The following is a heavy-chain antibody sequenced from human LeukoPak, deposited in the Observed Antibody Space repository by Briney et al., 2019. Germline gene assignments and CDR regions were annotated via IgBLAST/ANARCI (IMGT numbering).Heavy chain of an antibody. J-gene: IGHJ4*02. CDR3: ARSGPIHYYGSGSYYRNHYYFDY. CDR1: GDSISSGSYS. CDR2: MYISGST. V-gene: IGHV4-61*02. D-gene: IGHD3-10*01. Sequence: SQTLSLTCTVSGDSISSGSYSWSWIRQPAGKGLEWIGRMYISGSTNYNPSLESRVTISVDTSKNQFSLKLSSVTAADTAVYYCARSGPIHYYGSGSYYRNHYYFDYWGQGTLVTVSS.